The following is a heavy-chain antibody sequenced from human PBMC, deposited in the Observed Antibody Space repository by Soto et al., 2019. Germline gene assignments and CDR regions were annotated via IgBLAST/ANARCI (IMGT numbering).Heavy chain of an antibody. Sequence: GASVKVSCKASGYTFTSYGISWVRQAPGQGLEWMGWISAYNGNTNYAQKLQGRVTMTTDTSTSTAYMELRSLRSDDTAVYYCARDRPLLGIALGGYYFDYWGQGTLVTVSS. CDR2: ISAYNGNT. D-gene: IGHD2-21*01. V-gene: IGHV1-18*04. CDR3: ARDRPLLGIALGGYYFDY. J-gene: IGHJ4*02. CDR1: GYTFTSYG.